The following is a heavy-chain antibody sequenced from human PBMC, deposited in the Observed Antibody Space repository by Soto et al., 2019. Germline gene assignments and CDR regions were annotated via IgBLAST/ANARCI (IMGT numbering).Heavy chain of an antibody. CDR2: ISYDGSHK. CDR1: GFTFSNYG. V-gene: IGHV3-30*18. CDR3: AKDWGAEGYDSSGYLSH. Sequence: QVRLVESGGGVVQPGRSLRLSCAASGFTFSNYGMHWVRQAPAKGLAWVAFISYDGSHKYYTDSVKGRFTISRDNSKNTLYLKMNSLRAEDTAVYFCAKDWGAEGYDSSGYLSHWGQGALVTVSS. D-gene: IGHD3-22*01. J-gene: IGHJ4*02.